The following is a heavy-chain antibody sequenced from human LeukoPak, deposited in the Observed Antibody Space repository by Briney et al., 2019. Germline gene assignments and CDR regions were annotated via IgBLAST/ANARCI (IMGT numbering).Heavy chain of an antibody. V-gene: IGHV4-4*02. D-gene: IGHD1-26*01. J-gene: IGHJ4*02. CDR1: GGSISSSNW. CDR2: IYHSGST. Sequence: SETLSLTCAVSGGSISSSNWWNWVRQPPGKGLEWIGEIYHSGSTYYNPSLKSRVTISVDTSKNQFSLKLSSVTAADTAMYYCARLGATWDYWGQGTLVTVSS. CDR3: ARLGATWDY.